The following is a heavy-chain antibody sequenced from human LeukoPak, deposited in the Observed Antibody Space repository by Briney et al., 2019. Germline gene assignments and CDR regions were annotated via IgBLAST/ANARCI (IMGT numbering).Heavy chain of an antibody. CDR2: ISAYNGNT. J-gene: IGHJ4*02. CDR3: ATDEYYHDTER. CDR1: GYTFTSYG. V-gene: IGHV1-18*01. D-gene: IGHD3-22*01. Sequence: ASVKVSCKASGYTFTSYGISWVRQAPGQGLEWMGWISAYNGNTNYAQKLQGRVTMTEDTSTDTAYMELSSLRSEDTAVYYCATDEYYHDTERWGQGTLVTVSS.